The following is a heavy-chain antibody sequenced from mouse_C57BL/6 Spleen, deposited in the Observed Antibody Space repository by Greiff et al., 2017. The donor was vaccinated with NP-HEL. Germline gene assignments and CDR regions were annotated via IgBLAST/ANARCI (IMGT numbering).Heavy chain of an antibody. D-gene: IGHD1-1*01. CDR2: INPSNGGT. Sequence: QVQLQQSGTELVKPGASVKLSCKASGYTFTSYWMHWVKQRPGQGLEWIGNINPSNGGTTYNEKFKSKATLTVDKSSSTAYMQLSSLTSEDSAVYYCARSGGSNYWYFDVWGTGTTVTVSS. J-gene: IGHJ1*03. V-gene: IGHV1-53*01. CDR1: GYTFTSYW. CDR3: ARSGGSNYWYFDV.